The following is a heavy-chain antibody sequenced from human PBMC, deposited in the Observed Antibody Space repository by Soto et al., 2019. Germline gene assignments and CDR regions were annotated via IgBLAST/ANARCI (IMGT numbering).Heavy chain of an antibody. CDR1: GFTFSSYG. Sequence: PGGSLRLSCAASGFTFSSYGMHWVRQAPGKGLEWVAVISYDGSNKYYADSVKGRFTISRDNSKNTLYLQMNSLRAEDTAVYYCAAPYYDFWRDLQTEWFDPWGQGTLVTVSS. V-gene: IGHV3-30*03. J-gene: IGHJ5*02. CDR2: ISYDGSNK. D-gene: IGHD3-3*01. CDR3: AAPYYDFWRDLQTEWFDP.